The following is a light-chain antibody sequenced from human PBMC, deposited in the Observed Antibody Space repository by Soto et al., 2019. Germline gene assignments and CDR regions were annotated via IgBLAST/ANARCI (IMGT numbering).Light chain of an antibody. CDR3: QSSDSSLSGSRVV. CDR2: GNN. J-gene: IGLJ2*01. CDR1: SSNIGAGYD. V-gene: IGLV1-40*01. Sequence: QSALTQPPSVSGAPGQRVTISCTGSSSNIGAGYDVHWYQQLPGTAPKLLIHGNNNRPSGVPDRFSGSKSGSSASLAITGLQAEDEADYYCQSSDSSLSGSRVVFGGGTKLTVL.